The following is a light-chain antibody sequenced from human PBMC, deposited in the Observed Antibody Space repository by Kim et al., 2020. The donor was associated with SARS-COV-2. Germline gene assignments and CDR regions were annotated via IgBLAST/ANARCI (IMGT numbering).Light chain of an antibody. V-gene: IGLV2-11*01. CDR2: DVD. Sequence: QSALTQPRSVSGSPGQSVTISCTGTTSNIGTYNYVSWYQQFPGKAPKLIISDVDKRPSGVPDRFSGSKSGETASLTISGLQPDDEAEYSCCSYAGKYTWVFGGGTKLTVL. CDR1: TSNIGTYNY. J-gene: IGLJ3*02. CDR3: CSYAGKYTWV.